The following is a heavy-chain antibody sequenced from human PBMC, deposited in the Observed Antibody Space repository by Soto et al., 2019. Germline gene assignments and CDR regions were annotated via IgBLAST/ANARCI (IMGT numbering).Heavy chain of an antibody. J-gene: IGHJ5*02. Sequence: SETLSLTCTVSGGSISSSSYYWGWIRQPPGKGLEWIGSIYYSGSTYYNPSLKSRVTISVDTSKNQFSLKLSSVTAADTAVYYCARQTYDFWSGTLPNWFDPWGQGTLVTVSS. D-gene: IGHD3-3*01. CDR2: IYYSGST. V-gene: IGHV4-39*01. CDR3: ARQTYDFWSGTLPNWFDP. CDR1: GGSISSSSYY.